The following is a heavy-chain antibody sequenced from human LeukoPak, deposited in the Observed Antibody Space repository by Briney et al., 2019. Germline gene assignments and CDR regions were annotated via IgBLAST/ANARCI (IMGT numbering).Heavy chain of an antibody. CDR1: GFTFSSYG. CDR2: IRYDGSNK. V-gene: IGHV3-30*02. CDR3: AKDQYSSSYYFDY. J-gene: IGHJ4*02. D-gene: IGHD6-6*01. Sequence: GGSLRLSCAASGFTFSSYGMHWVRQAPGKGLEWVAFIRYDGSNKYYTDSVKGRFTISRDNSRNTLYLQMNSLRAEDTAVYYCAKDQYSSSYYFDYWGQGTLVTVSS.